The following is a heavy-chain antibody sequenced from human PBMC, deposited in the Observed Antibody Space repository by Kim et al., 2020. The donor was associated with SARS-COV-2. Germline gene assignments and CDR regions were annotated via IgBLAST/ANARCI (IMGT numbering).Heavy chain of an antibody. CDR2: INHSGST. D-gene: IGHD3-22*01. Sequence: SETLSLTCAVYGGSFSGYYWSWIRQPPGKGLEWIGEINHSGSTNYNPSLKSRVTISVDTSKNQFSLKLSSVTAADTAVYYCARCGDSSGYYPRPFDYWGQGTLVTVSS. V-gene: IGHV4-34*01. CDR3: ARCGDSSGYYPRPFDY. CDR1: GGSFSGYY. J-gene: IGHJ4*02.